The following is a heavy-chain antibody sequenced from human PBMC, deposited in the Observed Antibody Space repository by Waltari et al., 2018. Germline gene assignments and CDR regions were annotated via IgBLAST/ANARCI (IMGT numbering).Heavy chain of an antibody. CDR1: GFPFRNAW. CDR2: IKSKTDGGTT. CDR3: STQPWGPDY. Sequence: EVQLVESGGGLVTPGGSLTLSCAASGFPFRNAWMSWVRQAPGKGLEWVGRIKSKTDGGTTDYAAPVKGRFTISRDDSTDTLYLQMNSLKTEDTAVYYCSTQPWGPDYWGQGTLVTVSS. V-gene: IGHV3-15*01. D-gene: IGHD3-16*01. J-gene: IGHJ4*02.